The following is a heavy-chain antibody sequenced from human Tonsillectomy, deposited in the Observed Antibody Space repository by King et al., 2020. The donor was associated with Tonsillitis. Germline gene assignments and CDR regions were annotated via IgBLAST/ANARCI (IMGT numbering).Heavy chain of an antibody. CDR3: ARHERDIAVADNDWFDP. V-gene: IGHV5-10-1*03. CDR2: IDRSDSYT. D-gene: IGHD6-19*01. CDR1: GYSFTSYW. Sequence: VQLVESGAEVKKPGESLRISCKGSGYSFTSYWISWVRQMPGKGLEWMGRIDRSDSYTNYSPSFQGRVTISADKSITTAYLKWSSLKASDTAMYYCARHERDIAVADNDWFDPWGQGTLVTVSS. J-gene: IGHJ5*02.